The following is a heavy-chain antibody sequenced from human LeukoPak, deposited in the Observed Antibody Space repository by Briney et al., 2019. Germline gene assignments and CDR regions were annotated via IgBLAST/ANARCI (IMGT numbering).Heavy chain of an antibody. V-gene: IGHV3-21*01. D-gene: IGHD3-22*01. CDR3: AREVGYYYDSRGYP. CDR1: GFTFSSYS. Sequence: GGSLRLSCAASGFTFSSYSMNWVRQAPGKGLEWVSSISSSSSYIYYADSVKGRFTISRDNAKNSLYLQMNSLRAEDTAVYYCAREVGYYYDSRGYPWGQGTLVTVSS. J-gene: IGHJ5*02. CDR2: ISSSSSYI.